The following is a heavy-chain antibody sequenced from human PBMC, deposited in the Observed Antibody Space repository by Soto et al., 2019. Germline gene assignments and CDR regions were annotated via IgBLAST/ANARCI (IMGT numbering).Heavy chain of an antibody. V-gene: IGHV5-51*01. CDR3: ARQDIVVVPAAQYFDY. D-gene: IGHD2-2*01. CDR2: IYPGDSDT. CDR1: GYSFTSYW. J-gene: IGHJ4*02. Sequence: GESLKISCKGSGYSFTSYWIGCVRQMPGKGLEWMGIIYPGDSDTRYSPSFQGQVTISADKSISTAYLQWSSLKASDTAMYYCARQDIVVVPAAQYFDYWGQGTLVTVSS.